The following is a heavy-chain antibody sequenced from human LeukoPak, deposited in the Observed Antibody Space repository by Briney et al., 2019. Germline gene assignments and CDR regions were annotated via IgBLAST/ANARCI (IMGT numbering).Heavy chain of an antibody. V-gene: IGHV1-2*06. D-gene: IGHD6-19*01. CDR1: GYTFTGYY. J-gene: IGHJ3*02. CDR2: INPNSGGT. Sequence: GASVKVSCKASGYTFTGYYMHWVRQAPGQGLEWMGRINPNSGGTNYAQKFQGRVTMTRDTSISTAYMELSSLRSEDTAVYYCARVYSSGWYQHAFDIWGQGTMVTVSS. CDR3: ARVYSSGWYQHAFDI.